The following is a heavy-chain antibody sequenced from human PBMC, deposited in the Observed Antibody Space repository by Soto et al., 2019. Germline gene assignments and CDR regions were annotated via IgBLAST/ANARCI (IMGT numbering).Heavy chain of an antibody. CDR1: GFTFDDYA. V-gene: IGHV3-9*01. CDR2: TSWNSERI. J-gene: IGHJ6*02. D-gene: IGHD3-16*01. CDR3: VRDMGADYYYYGMDV. Sequence: PGGSLRLSCAAPGFTFDDYAMHWVRQPPGTGLEWVAGTSWNSERIGYADSVRGRFTISRDNAKNSLYLQMNSLRDEDTALYYCVRDMGADYYYYGMDVCGQGTSVTVSS.